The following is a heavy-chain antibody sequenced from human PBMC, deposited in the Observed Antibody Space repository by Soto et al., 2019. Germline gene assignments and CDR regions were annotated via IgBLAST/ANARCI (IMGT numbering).Heavy chain of an antibody. CDR3: ARRGGSSSGYYYYAMDV. J-gene: IGHJ6*02. V-gene: IGHV4-31*03. D-gene: IGHD6-6*01. Sequence: SETLSLTCSVSSDSMNSGGYYWSWIRQHPGKGLEWIGYIYSNGDTYYNPSLKSRVTISVDTSKNQFSLNLTSVTAADTAVYYCARRGGSSSGYYYYAMDVWGQGTTVTV. CDR2: IYSNGDT. CDR1: SDSMNSGGYY.